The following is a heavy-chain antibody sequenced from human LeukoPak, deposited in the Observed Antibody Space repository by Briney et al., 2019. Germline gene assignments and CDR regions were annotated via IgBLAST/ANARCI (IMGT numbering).Heavy chain of an antibody. Sequence: GASVKVSCKASGGTFSTFAIGWVRQAPGQGFEWMGRIIPTSSVPNYAQKFRDRLTISADASARTAYPELSSLTSDDTAVYYCAREPRVGESTSTFWGQGTLVTVSS. CDR1: GGTFSTFA. CDR3: AREPRVGESTSTF. D-gene: IGHD3-16*01. CDR2: IIPTSSVP. V-gene: IGHV1-69*13. J-gene: IGHJ4*02.